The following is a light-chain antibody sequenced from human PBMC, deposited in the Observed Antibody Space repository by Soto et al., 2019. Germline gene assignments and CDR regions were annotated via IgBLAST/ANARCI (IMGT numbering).Light chain of an antibody. J-gene: IGKJ1*01. CDR2: RAS. V-gene: IGKV3-20*01. Sequence: VLWRRVPVTVSLSPGERATLSCRASQSVTSNYFAWYEQKPGRAAVLLFLRASIRATGIPDRVSGIGSGTDFALTISRLEDEDCAVYHCQLYGSTPTTFGQGTKVDIK. CDR3: QLYGSTPTT. CDR1: QSVTSNY.